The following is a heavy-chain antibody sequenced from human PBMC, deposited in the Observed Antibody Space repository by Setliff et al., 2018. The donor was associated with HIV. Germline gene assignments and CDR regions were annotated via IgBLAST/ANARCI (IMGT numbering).Heavy chain of an antibody. CDR3: ARAQMHRGVVAWSLYYFDY. V-gene: IGHV4-59*01. Sequence: PSETLSLTCIVSGGSMNNYYWNWVRQTPGKGLEWIGYIYENDYTHYTVSLRSRVTISMGTSKNQFSLTLRSVTAADRAIYYCARAQMHRGVVAWSLYYFDYWGQGALVTVSS. CDR1: GGSMNNYY. D-gene: IGHD3-10*01. CDR2: IYENDYT. J-gene: IGHJ4*02.